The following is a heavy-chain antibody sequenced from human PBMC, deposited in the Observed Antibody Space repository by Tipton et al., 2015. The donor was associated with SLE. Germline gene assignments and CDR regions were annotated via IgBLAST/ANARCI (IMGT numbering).Heavy chain of an antibody. J-gene: IGHJ4*02. D-gene: IGHD2-15*01. CDR3: ASQNGEGYCSGGSCPGD. Sequence: LRLSCAASGFTFSSYEMNWVRQAPGKGLEWIGSIYYSGSTNYNPSLKSRVTISVDTSKNQFSLKLSSVTAADTAVYYCASQNGEGYCSGGSCPGDWGQGTLVTVSS. V-gene: IGHV4-34*01. CDR2: IYYSGST. CDR1: GFTFSSYE.